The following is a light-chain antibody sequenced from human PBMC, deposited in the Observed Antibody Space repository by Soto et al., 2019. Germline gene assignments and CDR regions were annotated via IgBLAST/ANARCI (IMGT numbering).Light chain of an antibody. CDR1: SSDVDGYNY. V-gene: IGLV2-14*01. CDR2: EVS. J-gene: IGLJ1*01. Sequence: QSVLTQPASVSGSPGQSITISCTGTSSDVDGYNYVSWYQQHPGKAPKLMIYEVSNRPSGVSNRFSGSKSGNTASLTISGLQAEDEADYYCSSYTSSSIPYVFGTGTKLTVL. CDR3: SSYTSSSIPYV.